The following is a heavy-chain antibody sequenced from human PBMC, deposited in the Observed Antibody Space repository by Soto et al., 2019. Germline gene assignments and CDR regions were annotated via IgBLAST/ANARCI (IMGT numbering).Heavy chain of an antibody. D-gene: IGHD3-16*01. CDR2: ISYDGSNK. CDR3: ARAYEGDYFDY. V-gene: IGHV3-30-3*01. Sequence: GGSLRLSCAASGFTFSSYWMSWVRQAPGKGLEWVAVISYDGSNKYYADSVKGRFTISRDNSKNTLYLQMNSLRAEDTAVYYCARAYEGDYFDYWGQGTLVTVSS. CDR1: GFTFSSYW. J-gene: IGHJ4*02.